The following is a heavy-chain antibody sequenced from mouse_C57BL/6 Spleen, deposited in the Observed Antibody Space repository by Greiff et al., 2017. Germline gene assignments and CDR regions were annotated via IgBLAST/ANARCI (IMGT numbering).Heavy chain of an antibody. CDR1: GYTFTSYW. Sequence: QVQLQQSGAELVRPGTSVKMSCKASGYTFTSYWIGWAKQRPGHGLEWIGDIYPGGGYTNYNEKFKGKATLTADKSSSTAYMQFSSLTSEDSAIYYCAIFGYYYGSSLWYFDVWGTGTTVTVSS. D-gene: IGHD1-1*01. V-gene: IGHV1-63*01. CDR3: AIFGYYYGSSLWYFDV. J-gene: IGHJ1*03. CDR2: IYPGGGYT.